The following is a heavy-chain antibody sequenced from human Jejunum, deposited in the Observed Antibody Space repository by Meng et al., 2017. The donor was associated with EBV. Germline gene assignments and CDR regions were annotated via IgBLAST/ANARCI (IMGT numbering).Heavy chain of an antibody. CDR1: GYTFTSYD. Sequence: QVQRLQSGAEVKKPGASVKVSCKASGYTFTSYDINWVRQATGQGPEWMGWMSPNSGNTGYAQRFQGRVTMTRDTSISTAYMELSSLRSEDTAVYYCARGVAAGFDYWGQGTLVTVSS. CDR2: MSPNSGNT. CDR3: ARGVAAGFDY. V-gene: IGHV1-8*02. D-gene: IGHD6-13*01. J-gene: IGHJ4*02.